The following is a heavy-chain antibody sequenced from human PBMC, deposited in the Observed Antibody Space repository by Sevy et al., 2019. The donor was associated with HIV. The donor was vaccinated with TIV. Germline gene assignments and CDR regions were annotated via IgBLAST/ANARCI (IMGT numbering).Heavy chain of an antibody. V-gene: IGHV3-23*01. Sequence: GSLRLSCVASGFTFSNYAMDWVRQAPGKGLEWVSAISGGGVNTYYADAVNGRFTISRDNSKNTLYLQMNSLRVEDTAVYYCAKSESRMGATDDFDCWGQGTLVTVSS. J-gene: IGHJ4*02. D-gene: IGHD1-26*01. CDR1: GFTFSNYA. CDR3: AKSESRMGATDDFDC. CDR2: ISGGGVNT.